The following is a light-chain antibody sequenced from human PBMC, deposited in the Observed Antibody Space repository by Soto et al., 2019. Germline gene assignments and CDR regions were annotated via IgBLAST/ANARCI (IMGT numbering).Light chain of an antibody. V-gene: IGKV1-39*01. J-gene: IGKJ2*01. Sequence: DIQMTQSPSSLSASVGDRVTITCRASQGVSAYLLWYQQRQWTAPKLLIYAASNLLSGVPSRFSSSGSGTKFAIPISSLQPEDLATNYCQQRYVTPHTFGQGTQLE. CDR1: QGVSAY. CDR2: AAS. CDR3: QQRYVTPHT.